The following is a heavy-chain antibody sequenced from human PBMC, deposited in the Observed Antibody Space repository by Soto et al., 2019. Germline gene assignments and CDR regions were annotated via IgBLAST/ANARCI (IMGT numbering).Heavy chain of an antibody. J-gene: IGHJ3*02. CDR1: GFTFSSYA. CDR2: ISGSGGST. V-gene: IGHV3-23*01. CDR3: ATTSFIAADGTSAFDI. D-gene: IGHD6-13*01. Sequence: EVQLLESGGGLVQPGGSLRLSCAASGFTFSSYAMSWVRQAPGKGLEWVSAISGSGGSTYYAYSVKGRFTISRDNSKNTLYLQMNSLRAEDKAVYYCATTSFIAADGTSAFDIWGQGTMVTVSS.